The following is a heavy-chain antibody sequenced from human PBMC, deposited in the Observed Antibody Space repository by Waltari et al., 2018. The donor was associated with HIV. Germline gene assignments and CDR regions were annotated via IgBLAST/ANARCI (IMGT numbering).Heavy chain of an antibody. CDR3: ARGQNSGSDKYYFDY. D-gene: IGHD3-10*01. Sequence: QVQLQESGPRLVKPSETLSLTCTVSGGSINGYYWNWIRQSPGKRLHWIGYVYYNETINYNPSLKSRVTISIDTSKTRFSLKLSSVTAADTAFYFCARGQNSGSDKYYFDYWGQGTLVTVSS. CDR2: VYYNETI. J-gene: IGHJ4*02. V-gene: IGHV4-59*01. CDR1: GGSINGYY.